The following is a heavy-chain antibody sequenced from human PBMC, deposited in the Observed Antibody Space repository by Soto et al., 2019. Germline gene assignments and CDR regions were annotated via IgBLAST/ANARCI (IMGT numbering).Heavy chain of an antibody. D-gene: IGHD3-3*01. CDR3: ARQRIPYYDFWSGYYTGWFDP. CDR2: IYYSGST. CDR1: GGSISSSSYY. Sequence: LSLTCTVSGGSISSSSYYWGWIRQPPGKGLEWIGSIYYSGSTYYNPSLKSRVTISVDTSENQFSLKLSSVTAADTAVYYCARQRIPYYDFWSGYYTGWFDPWGQGTLVTVSS. V-gene: IGHV4-39*01. J-gene: IGHJ5*02.